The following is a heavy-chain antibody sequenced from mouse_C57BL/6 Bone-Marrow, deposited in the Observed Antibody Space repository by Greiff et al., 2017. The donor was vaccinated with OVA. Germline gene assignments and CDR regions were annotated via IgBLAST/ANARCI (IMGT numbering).Heavy chain of an antibody. Sequence: EVMLVESGGGLVQSGRSLRLSCATSGFTFSDFYMEWVRQAPGKGLEWIAASRNKANDYTTEYSASVKGRLIVSRATSQSILYLQMNALRAEDTAIYYCARDAHYYGSSGFAYWGQGTLVTVSA. CDR1: GFTFSDFY. CDR3: ARDAHYYGSSGFAY. V-gene: IGHV7-1*01. J-gene: IGHJ3*01. CDR2: SRNKANDYTT. D-gene: IGHD1-1*01.